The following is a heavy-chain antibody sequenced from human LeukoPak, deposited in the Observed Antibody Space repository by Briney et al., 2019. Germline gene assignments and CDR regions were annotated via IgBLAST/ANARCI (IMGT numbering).Heavy chain of an antibody. CDR3: ARRGYGDYDVFDI. Sequence: SETLSLTCTVSGGSISSSIYYWGWIRQPPGKGLECIGNIYYGGSTYYNPSLKSRVTISVDTSKNQFSLKLSSVTAADMALYYCARRGYGDYDVFDIWGQGTMVTVSS. CDR2: IYYGGST. V-gene: IGHV4-39*01. D-gene: IGHD4-17*01. J-gene: IGHJ3*02. CDR1: GGSISSSIYY.